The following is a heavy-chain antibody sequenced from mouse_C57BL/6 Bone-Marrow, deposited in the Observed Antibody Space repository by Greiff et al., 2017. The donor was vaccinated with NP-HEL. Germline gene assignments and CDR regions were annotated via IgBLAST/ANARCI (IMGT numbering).Heavy chain of an antibody. Sequence: QVQLKESDAELVKPGASVKISCKVSGYTFTDHTIHWMKQRPEQGLEWIGYIYPRDGSTKYNEKFKGKATLTADKSSSTAYMQLNSLTSEDSAVYFCARRGQLRLRYYAMDYWGQGTSVTVSS. CDR1: GYTFTDHT. CDR3: ARRGQLRLRYYAMDY. V-gene: IGHV1-78*01. CDR2: IYPRDGST. J-gene: IGHJ4*01. D-gene: IGHD3-2*02.